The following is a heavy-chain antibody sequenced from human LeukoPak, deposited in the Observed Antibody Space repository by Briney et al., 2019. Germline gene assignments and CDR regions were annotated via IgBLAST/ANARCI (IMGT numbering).Heavy chain of an antibody. CDR2: IFPSGST. V-gene: IGHV4-4*07. J-gene: IGHJ3*02. CDR1: GGSISTYH. D-gene: IGHD1-26*01. Sequence: PSETLSLTCTVSGGSISTYHWSWIRQPAGKGLEWIGRIFPSGSTNYNPSLKSRVTISVDTSRSQFSLKLSSVTAADTAVYYCARLLVGATTIVSRVAFDIXGXGTMVTVSS. CDR3: ARLLVGATTIVSRVAFDI.